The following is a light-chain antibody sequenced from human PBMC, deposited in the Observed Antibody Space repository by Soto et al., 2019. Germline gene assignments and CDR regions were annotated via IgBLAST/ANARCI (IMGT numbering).Light chain of an antibody. CDR2: EGS. CDR1: SSDAGSYNL. Sequence: QSALTQPASVSGSPGQSSTISGTGTSSDAGSYNLVSWYQQHPGKAPKLMIYEGSKRPSGVSNRFSGSKSGNTASLTISGLQAEDEADYYCCSYAGSYVFGTGTKVTVL. V-gene: IGLV2-23*01. J-gene: IGLJ1*01. CDR3: CSYAGSYV.